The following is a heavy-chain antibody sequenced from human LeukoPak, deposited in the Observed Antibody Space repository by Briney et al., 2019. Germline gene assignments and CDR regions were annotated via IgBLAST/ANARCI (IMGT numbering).Heavy chain of an antibody. D-gene: IGHD4-17*01. CDR3: TRAPTVTTYYGMDV. V-gene: IGHV3-49*04. J-gene: IGHJ6*02. CDR2: IRSKAYGGTT. CDR1: GFTFGDYA. Sequence: GGSLRLSCTASGFTFGDYAMSWVRQAPGKGLEWVGCIRSKAYGGTTEYAASVKGRFTISRDDSKSIAYLQMNSLKTEDTAVYYCTRAPTVTTYYGMDVWGQGTTVTVSS.